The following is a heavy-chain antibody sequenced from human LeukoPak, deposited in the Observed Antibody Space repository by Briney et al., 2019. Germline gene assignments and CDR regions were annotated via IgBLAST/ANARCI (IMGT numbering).Heavy chain of an antibody. Sequence: GGSLRLSCAAPGFTLSNYGMHLVRQAPGKGLEGVAFIPHDGSNEHYVDSLKVRFTISRENFKNTLYLQMNSLRAEDTAVYYCEKIGLGWLQNYWGQGTLVTVSS. V-gene: IGHV3-30*02. D-gene: IGHD5-24*01. J-gene: IGHJ4*02. CDR1: GFTLSNYG. CDR3: EKIGLGWLQNY. CDR2: IPHDGSNE.